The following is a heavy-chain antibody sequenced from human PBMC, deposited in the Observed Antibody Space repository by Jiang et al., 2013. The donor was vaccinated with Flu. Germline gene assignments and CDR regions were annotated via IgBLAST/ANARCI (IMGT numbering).Heavy chain of an antibody. D-gene: IGHD2-15*01. CDR3: ARAGLKDIVVVVAAGYYYYGMDV. Sequence: QSGAEVKKPGSSVKVSCKASGGTFSSYAISWVRQAPGQGLEWMGGIIPIFGTANYAQKFQGRVTITADESTSTAYMELSSLRSEDTAVYYCARAGLKDIVVVVAAGYYYYGMDVVGPRDHGHR. V-gene: IGHV1-69*01. J-gene: IGHJ6*02. CDR1: GGTFSSYA. CDR2: IIPIFGTA.